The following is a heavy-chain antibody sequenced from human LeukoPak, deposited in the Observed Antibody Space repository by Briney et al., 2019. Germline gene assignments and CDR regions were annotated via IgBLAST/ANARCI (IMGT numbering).Heavy chain of an antibody. CDR2: INPPDSDT. D-gene: IGHD5-12*01. Sequence: GIINPPDSDTKYSPSFQGQVTISVHKSISTAFLQWSSLKASDTAMYYCARQSVDGRYSFDYWGQGTLVTVSS. V-gene: IGHV5-51*01. CDR3: ARQSVDGRYSFDY. J-gene: IGHJ4*02.